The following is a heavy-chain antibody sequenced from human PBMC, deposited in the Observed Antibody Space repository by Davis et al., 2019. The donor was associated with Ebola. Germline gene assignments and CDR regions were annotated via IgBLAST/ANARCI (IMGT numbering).Heavy chain of an antibody. D-gene: IGHD3-10*01. CDR1: GFTFSSYA. Sequence: PGGSLRLSCAASGFTFSSYAMSWVRQAPGKGLEWVSGISSSGDNAYCADSVKGQFTISRDNSKNTLYLQMNTLRAEDTAVYYCARSLTMVQGVEGYWGQGTLVTVSS. CDR2: ISSSGDNA. J-gene: IGHJ4*02. CDR3: ARSLTMVQGVEGY. V-gene: IGHV3-23*01.